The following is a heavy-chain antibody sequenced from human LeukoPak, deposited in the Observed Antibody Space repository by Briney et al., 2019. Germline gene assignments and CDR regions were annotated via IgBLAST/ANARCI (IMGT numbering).Heavy chain of an antibody. Sequence: SETLSLTCTVSGGSISNYYWNWIRQPPGKGLEWIGYIYYTGSTNYNPSLKSRVTMSVDTSKNQFSLNLKSVTPEDTAVYYCARNLIPEQLVLNFWGQGTLVAVSS. J-gene: IGHJ4*02. D-gene: IGHD6-13*01. CDR2: IYYTGST. CDR3: ARNLIPEQLVLNF. CDR1: GGSISNYY. V-gene: IGHV4-59*01.